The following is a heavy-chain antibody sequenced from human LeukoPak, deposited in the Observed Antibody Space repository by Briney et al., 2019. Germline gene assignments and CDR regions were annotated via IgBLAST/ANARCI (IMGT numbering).Heavy chain of an antibody. J-gene: IGHJ4*02. D-gene: IGHD5-18*01. CDR2: MRVGGKT. CDR1: GFTFSSYG. Sequence: GGSLRLSCVASGFTFSSYGMSWVRQAPGKGLEWASIMRVGGKTYYAESVKGRFTISRDNSKNTVHLQMSNLRAEDTALYYCAKGRDNYAYGDFDYWGQGTLVTVSS. CDR3: AKGRDNYAYGDFDY. V-gene: IGHV3-23*01.